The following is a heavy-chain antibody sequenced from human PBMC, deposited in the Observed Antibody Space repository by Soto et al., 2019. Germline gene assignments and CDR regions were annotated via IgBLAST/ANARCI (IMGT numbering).Heavy chain of an antibody. CDR1: GGSISSYY. Sequence: PSETLSLTCTVSGGSISSYYWSWIRQPPGKGLEWIGYIYYSGSTNYNPSLKSRVTISLDTSKNQSSLKLSSVTAADTAVYYCARLARGYSYLDYWGQGTLVTVSS. J-gene: IGHJ4*02. V-gene: IGHV4-59*08. D-gene: IGHD5-18*01. CDR3: ARLARGYSYLDY. CDR2: IYYSGST.